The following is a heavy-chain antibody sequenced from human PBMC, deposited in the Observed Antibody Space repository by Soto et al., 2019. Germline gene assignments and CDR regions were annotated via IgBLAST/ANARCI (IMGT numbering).Heavy chain of an antibody. CDR1: GYTFTSYG. D-gene: IGHD1-1*01. CDR3: ARGQKLFQDGRFDY. V-gene: IGHV1-18*01. Sequence: QVQLVQSGAEVKKPGASVRVSCKASGYTFTSYGITWVRQAPGQGLEWMGWISVYNGNTNYAQRLQGRVTMTTDTSTTTAYMELRSLRSDDTAVYYCARGQKLFQDGRFDYWGQGTLGTVSS. CDR2: ISVYNGNT. J-gene: IGHJ4*02.